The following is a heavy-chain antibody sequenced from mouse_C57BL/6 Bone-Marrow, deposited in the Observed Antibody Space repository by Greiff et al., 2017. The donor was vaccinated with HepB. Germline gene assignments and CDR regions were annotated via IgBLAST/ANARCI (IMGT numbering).Heavy chain of an antibody. CDR3: AFYYSNLWYAMDY. V-gene: IGHV1-26*01. D-gene: IGHD2-5*01. Sequence: VQLQQSGPELVKPGASVKISCKASGYTFTDYYMNWVKQSHGKSLEWIGDINPNNGGTSYNQKFKGKATLTVDKSSSTAYMELRSLTSEDSAVYYCAFYYSNLWYAMDYWGQGTSVTVSS. CDR2: INPNNGGT. J-gene: IGHJ4*01. CDR1: GYTFTDYY.